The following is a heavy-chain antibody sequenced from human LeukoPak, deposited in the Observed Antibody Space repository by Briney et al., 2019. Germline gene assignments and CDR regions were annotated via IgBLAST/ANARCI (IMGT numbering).Heavy chain of an antibody. CDR2: INPNSGGT. Sequence: GASVKVSCKASGYTFTGYYMHWVRQAPGQGLEWMGWINPNSGGTNYAQKFQGWVTMTRDTSISAAYMELSRLRSDDTAVYYCAGGTIFGVADYGMDVWGQGTTVTVSS. J-gene: IGHJ6*02. CDR1: GYTFTGYY. D-gene: IGHD3-3*01. CDR3: AGGTIFGVADYGMDV. V-gene: IGHV1-2*04.